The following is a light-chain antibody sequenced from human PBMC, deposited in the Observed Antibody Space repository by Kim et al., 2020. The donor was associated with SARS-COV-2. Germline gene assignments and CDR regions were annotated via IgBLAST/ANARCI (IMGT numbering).Light chain of an antibody. CDR1: NIESKS. V-gene: IGLV3-21*04. J-gene: IGLJ3*02. CDR2: NGD. CDR3: QVWDSSSDHWV. Sequence: PGNTAGLTCGWSNIESKSVRLYQQKPGQAPLLVIYNGDDRPSGIPERFSGSNSGNTATLISSRVEAGDDADYYCQVWDSSSDHWVFGGASKLTVL.